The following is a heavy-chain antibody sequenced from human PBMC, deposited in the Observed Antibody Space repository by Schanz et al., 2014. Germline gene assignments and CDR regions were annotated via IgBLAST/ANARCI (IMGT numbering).Heavy chain of an antibody. V-gene: IGHV3-23*03. D-gene: IGHD6-13*01. CDR1: GFTFRNYG. CDR2: LYIRST. CDR3: AKDFVPLVQQLIRSGGAHLDH. J-gene: IGHJ4*02. Sequence: EVQLLESGGGLVQPGGSLRLSCAASGFTFRNYGMSWVRQAPGQGLECVSILYIRSTYYADSVKGRFTISRDNSKNMVFLQMNSLRVEDTAVYYCAKDFVPLVQQLIRSGGAHLDHWGQGTLVTVSS.